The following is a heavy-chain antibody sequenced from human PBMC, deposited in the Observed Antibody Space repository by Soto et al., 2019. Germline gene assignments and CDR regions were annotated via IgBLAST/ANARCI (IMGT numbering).Heavy chain of an antibody. V-gene: IGHV3-30*18. J-gene: IGHJ6*02. CDR3: AKDKPRIAVAGPHPSYGMDV. Sequence: GGALRLSCAASGFTFSSYCMHWVRQAPGKGLEWVAVISYDGSNKYYADSVKGRFTISRDNSKNTLYLQMNSLRAEDTAVYYCAKDKPRIAVAGPHPSYGMDVRGPGPTVTVSS. D-gene: IGHD6-19*01. CDR2: ISYDGSNK. CDR1: GFTFSSYC.